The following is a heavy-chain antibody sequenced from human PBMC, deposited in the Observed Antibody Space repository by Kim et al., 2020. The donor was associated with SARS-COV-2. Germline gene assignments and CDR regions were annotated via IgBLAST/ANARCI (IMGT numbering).Heavy chain of an antibody. CDR3: ARWATVTAFDL. CDR1: GGSISSSSYY. J-gene: IGHJ2*01. Sequence: SETLSLTCTVSGGSISSSSYYWGWIRQPPGKGLEWIGSIYYSGSTYYNPSLKSRVTISVDTSKNQFSLKLSSVTAADTAVYYCARWATVTAFDLWGRGTL. D-gene: IGHD4-17*01. CDR2: IYYSGST. V-gene: IGHV4-39*01.